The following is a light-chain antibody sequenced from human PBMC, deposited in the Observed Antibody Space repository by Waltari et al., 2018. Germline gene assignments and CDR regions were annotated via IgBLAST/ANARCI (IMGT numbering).Light chain of an antibody. J-gene: IGKJ2*01. Sequence: TQSPATLSVSLGERVTLTCRASESISINLAWYQQKPGQTPRLIIHGASKRATGVPARFAGRGSRSEFTLIISSLQSEDIAVYYCHQYNNRPPYTFGQGTKLEIK. CDR1: ESISIN. V-gene: IGKV3-15*01. CDR3: HQYNNRPPYT. CDR2: GAS.